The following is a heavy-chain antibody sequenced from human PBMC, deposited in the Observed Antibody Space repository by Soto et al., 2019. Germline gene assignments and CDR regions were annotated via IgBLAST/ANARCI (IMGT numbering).Heavy chain of an antibody. V-gene: IGHV3-33*01. CDR1: WFTLRTFG. J-gene: IGHJ5*02. CDR2: IWYDGSNK. Sequence: PLGAPRLPRAAVWFTLRTFGLHRVPQAPRKGLEWVAVIWYDGSNKYYADSVKGRFTISRDNSKNTLYPQMNSLRAEDTAVYYCARDQAGMSPPLNWFDPWGQGTLVTVSS. D-gene: IGHD6-19*01. CDR3: ARDQAGMSPPLNWFDP.